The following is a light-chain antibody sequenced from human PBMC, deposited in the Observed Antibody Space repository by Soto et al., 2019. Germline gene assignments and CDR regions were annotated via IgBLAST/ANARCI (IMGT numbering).Light chain of an antibody. CDR3: MQTLQTPFT. J-gene: IGKJ3*01. CDR2: LGS. Sequence: DIVMTQSPLSLPVTPGEPASISCRSSQSLLNSNGFNYLDWYLQKPGQSPQLLFYLGSYRASGGHDRFSGSGSGTDFTLTISRVQAEDVGFYYSMQTLQTPFTFGPGTKAEI. V-gene: IGKV2-28*01. CDR1: QSLLNSNGFNY.